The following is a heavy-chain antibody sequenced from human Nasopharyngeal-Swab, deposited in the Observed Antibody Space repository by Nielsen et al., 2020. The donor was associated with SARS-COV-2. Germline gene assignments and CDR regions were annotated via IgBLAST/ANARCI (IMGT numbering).Heavy chain of an antibody. D-gene: IGHD2/OR15-2a*01. CDR3: AKSMAYFQLSGTYNLDF. CDR2: ISYEGSIR. Sequence: GEFLKISCAASGFTFNYFGMHWVRQAPGKGLEWVAFISYEGSIRNYIDSVKGRFTVSRDSSKNTVYLQMNSLRPDDTAVYFCAKSMAYFQLSGTYNLDFWGQGTQVTVSS. V-gene: IGHV3-30*18. J-gene: IGHJ4*02. CDR1: GFTFNYFG.